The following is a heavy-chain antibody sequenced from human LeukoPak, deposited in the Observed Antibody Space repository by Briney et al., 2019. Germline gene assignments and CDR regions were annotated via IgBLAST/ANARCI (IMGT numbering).Heavy chain of an antibody. J-gene: IGHJ1*01. CDR2: ITPNADRT. CDR3: AIMHGYYDGSGYWVQ. Sequence: QSGGSLRLSCAASGFTFGSYGMSWVRQAPGKGLEWVSFITPNADRTSYADSVEGRFTISRDSPRNTLYMQMNSLRDEDTALYYCAIMHGYYDGSGYWVQWGQGTLVTVSS. CDR1: GFTFGSYG. V-gene: IGHV3-23*01. D-gene: IGHD3-22*01.